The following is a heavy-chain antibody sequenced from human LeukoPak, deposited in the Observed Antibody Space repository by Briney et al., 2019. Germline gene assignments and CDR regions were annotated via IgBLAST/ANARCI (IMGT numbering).Heavy chain of an antibody. J-gene: IGHJ5*02. CDR2: MNPNSGNT. CDR1: GYTFTGYF. Sequence: ASVKVSCKASGYTFTGYFIHWVRQATGQGLEWMGWMNPNSGNTGYAQKFQGRVTMTRNTSISTAYMELSSLRSEDTALYYCARYITMVRGGSWFDPWGQGTLVTVSS. D-gene: IGHD3-10*01. CDR3: ARYITMVRGGSWFDP. V-gene: IGHV1-8*02.